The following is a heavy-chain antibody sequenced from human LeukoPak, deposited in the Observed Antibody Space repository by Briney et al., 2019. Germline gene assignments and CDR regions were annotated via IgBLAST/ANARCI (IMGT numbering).Heavy chain of an antibody. CDR3: ARGRDGYNPTADY. Sequence: GASVKVSCKASGYTFTGYYMHWVRQAPGQGLEWMGWISAYNGNTNYAQKLQGRVTMTTDTSTSTGYMELESLRSDDTAVYYCARGRDGYNPTADYWGQGTLVTVSS. J-gene: IGHJ4*02. CDR2: ISAYNGNT. V-gene: IGHV1-18*04. D-gene: IGHD5-24*01. CDR1: GYTFTGYY.